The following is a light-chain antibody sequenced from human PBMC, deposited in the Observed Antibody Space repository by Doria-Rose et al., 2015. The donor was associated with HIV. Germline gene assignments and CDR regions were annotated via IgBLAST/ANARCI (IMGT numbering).Light chain of an antibody. CDR1: QSLLYTSKNY. CDR2: WPS. J-gene: IGKJ3*01. Sequence: DIQLTQSPESLGMSLGERATLNCKSNQSLLYTSKNYLAWYQHKPGQPPKLLIYWPSTRQSWLPARFSVSGSGTDFTLTISSPESEDVAVYYCQQYYDTPSFGPGTAVNIK. V-gene: IGKV4-1*01. CDR3: QQYYDTPS.